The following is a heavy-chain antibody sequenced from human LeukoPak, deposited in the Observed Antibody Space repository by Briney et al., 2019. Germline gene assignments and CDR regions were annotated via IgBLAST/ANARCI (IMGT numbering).Heavy chain of an antibody. V-gene: IGHV3-74*01. D-gene: IGHD1-20*01. CDR3: AASFRVTGTTNYY. CDR2: ISDDGKKT. CDR1: GFTFTSHW. Sequence: GGSLRLSCAESGFTFTSHWMHWVRQAPGKGLVWVSHISDDGKKTNYADSVKGRFTISRDVATNTLHLQMDSLRVEDTAVYYCAASFRVTGTTNYYWGQGTMVTVSS. J-gene: IGHJ4*02.